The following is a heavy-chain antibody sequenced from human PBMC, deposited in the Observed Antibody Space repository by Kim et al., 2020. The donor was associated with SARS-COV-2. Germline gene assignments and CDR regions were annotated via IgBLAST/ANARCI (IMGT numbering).Heavy chain of an antibody. J-gene: IGHJ5*02. Sequence: ASVKVSCKASGYTFTGYYMHWVRQAPGQGLEWMGRINPNSGGTNYAQKFQGRVTMTRDTSISTAYMELSRLRSDDTAVYYCARERYIVVVVAAIGLDPWGQGTLVTVSS. V-gene: IGHV1-2*06. D-gene: IGHD2-15*01. CDR2: INPNSGGT. CDR1: GYTFTGYY. CDR3: ARERYIVVVVAAIGLDP.